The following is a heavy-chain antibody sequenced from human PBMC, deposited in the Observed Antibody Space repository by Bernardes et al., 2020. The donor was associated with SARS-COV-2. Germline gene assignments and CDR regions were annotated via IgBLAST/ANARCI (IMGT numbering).Heavy chain of an antibody. Sequence: VSVKVSCKASGYTFTTYDINWVRQAAGQGLEWMGWMNPDSATTGYAQKFQGRITMTRNTSISTAYMELSSLRSEDTAVYYCARGPIGVAGTRVFDWFDPWGQGTLVTVSS. J-gene: IGHJ5*02. CDR3: ARGPIGVAGTRVFDWFDP. V-gene: IGHV1-8*01. D-gene: IGHD6-19*01. CDR2: MNPDSATT. CDR1: GYTFTTYD.